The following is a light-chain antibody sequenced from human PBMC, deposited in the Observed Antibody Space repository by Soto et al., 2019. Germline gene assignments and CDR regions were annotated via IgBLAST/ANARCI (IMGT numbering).Light chain of an antibody. CDR1: QRGRGS. V-gene: IGKV3-15*01. CDR3: QQYNNWHLALS. Sequence: EIVLTQSPGPLPVSPGARATLSCRASQRGRGSVAWYQKKPGQARRLLIYGASTRATAIPARFSGSGSGTEFTLTISSLKSEDFAVYYCQQYNNWHLALSCGGGTKVDIK. J-gene: IGKJ4*01. CDR2: GAS.